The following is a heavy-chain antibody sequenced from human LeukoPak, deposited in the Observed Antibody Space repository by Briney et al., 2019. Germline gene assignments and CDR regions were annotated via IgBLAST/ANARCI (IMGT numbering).Heavy chain of an antibody. J-gene: IGHJ5*02. CDR3: ARVHYSNGVLDP. V-gene: IGHV4-34*01. Sequence: SETLSLTCAVYGGSFSGYYWSWIRQPPGKGLEWIGEVNHSGSTNYNPSLTSRFTISVDTSKNQFSLKLSSVTAADTAVYYCARVHYSNGVLDPWGQGTLVTVSS. CDR2: VNHSGST. CDR1: GGSFSGYY. D-gene: IGHD3-10*01.